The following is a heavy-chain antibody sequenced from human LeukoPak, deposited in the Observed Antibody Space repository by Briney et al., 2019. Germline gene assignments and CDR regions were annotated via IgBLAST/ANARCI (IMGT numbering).Heavy chain of an antibody. J-gene: IGHJ5*02. CDR2: IYYSGST. V-gene: IGHV4-59*01. Sequence: PSETLSLTCTVSGGSIISYYWRWIRQPPGKGLEWIGYIYYSGSTNYNPSLKSRVTISVDTSKNQFSLKVRSVTAADTAVYYCARDRDPPSLRFDPWGQGTLVTVSS. D-gene: IGHD3-10*01. CDR3: ARDRDPPSLRFDP. CDR1: GGSIISYY.